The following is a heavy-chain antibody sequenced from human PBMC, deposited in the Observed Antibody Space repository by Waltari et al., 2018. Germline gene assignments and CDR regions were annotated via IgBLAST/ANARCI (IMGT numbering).Heavy chain of an antibody. CDR2: ISYDGSNK. Sequence: QVQLVESGGGVVQPGRSLRLSCAASGFTFSSYGMHWVRQAPGKGLEWVAVISYDGSNKYYADSVKGRFTISRDNSKNTLYLQMNSVRAEDTAGYYCAKMDLTPSDFWSGYPHSGYYYYGMDVWGQGTTVTVSS. D-gene: IGHD3-3*01. J-gene: IGHJ6*02. CDR1: GFTFSSYG. V-gene: IGHV3-30*18. CDR3: AKMDLTPSDFWSGYPHSGYYYYGMDV.